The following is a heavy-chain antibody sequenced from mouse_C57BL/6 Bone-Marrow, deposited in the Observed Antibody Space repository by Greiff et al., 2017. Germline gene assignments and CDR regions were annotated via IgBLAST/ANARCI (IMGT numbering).Heavy chain of an antibody. CDR3: AGLYYGSSYGWYFDV. Sequence: VQLKQSGAELVKPGASVKLSCTASGFNIKDYYMHWVKQRTEQGLEWIGRIDPEDGETKYAPKFQGKATITADTSSNTAYLQLSSLTSEDTAVYYCAGLYYGSSYGWYFDVWGTGTTVTVSA. CDR2: IDPEDGET. V-gene: IGHV14-2*01. D-gene: IGHD1-1*01. J-gene: IGHJ1*03. CDR1: GFNIKDYY.